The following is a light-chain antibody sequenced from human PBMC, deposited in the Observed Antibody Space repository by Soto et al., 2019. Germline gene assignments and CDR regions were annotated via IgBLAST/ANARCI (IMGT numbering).Light chain of an antibody. CDR1: SSDVGGYNY. Sequence: QAVLTQPASVSGSPGQSITISCTGTSSDVGGYNYVSWYQQHPGKAPKLMIYEVSNRPSGVSNRFSGSKSGNTASLTISGLQAEDEADYYSSSYTSSSTWVFGTGTKLTVL. CDR2: EVS. CDR3: SSYTSSSTWV. J-gene: IGLJ1*01. V-gene: IGLV2-14*01.